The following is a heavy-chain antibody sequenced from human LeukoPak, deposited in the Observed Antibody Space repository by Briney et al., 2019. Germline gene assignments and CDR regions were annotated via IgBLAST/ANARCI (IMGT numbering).Heavy chain of an antibody. CDR2: MNPNSGNT. CDR1: GYTFTSYY. Sequence: ASVKVSCKASGYTFTSYYMHWVRQAPGQGLEWMGWMNPNSGNTGYAQKFQGRVTMTRNTSISTAYMELSSLRSEDTAVYYCTRGSRRVGLLWGQGTLVTVSS. D-gene: IGHD1-26*01. J-gene: IGHJ4*02. CDR3: TRGSRRVGLL. V-gene: IGHV1-8*02.